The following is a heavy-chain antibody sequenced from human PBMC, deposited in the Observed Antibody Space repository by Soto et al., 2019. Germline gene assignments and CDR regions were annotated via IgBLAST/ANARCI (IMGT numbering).Heavy chain of an antibody. Sequence: QVQLVQSGAEVKKPGASVKVSCKASGYTFTSYDINWVRQATGQGLEWMGWMNPNSGNTGYAQKFQGRVTMTRNTSISTAYMELSSLRSEDTAVYYCARGQLYSSGWYLVRDYYYGMDVWGQGTTVTVSS. CDR1: GYTFTSYD. CDR2: MNPNSGNT. J-gene: IGHJ6*02. CDR3: ARGQLYSSGWYLVRDYYYGMDV. V-gene: IGHV1-8*01. D-gene: IGHD6-19*01.